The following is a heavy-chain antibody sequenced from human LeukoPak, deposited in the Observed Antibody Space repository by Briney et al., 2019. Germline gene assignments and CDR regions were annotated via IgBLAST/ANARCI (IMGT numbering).Heavy chain of an antibody. V-gene: IGHV3-23*01. J-gene: IGHJ4*02. CDR2: ISGSGGST. D-gene: IGHD3-22*01. Sequence: GGSLRLSCAASGFTFSSYAMSWVRQAPGKGLEWVSAISGSGGSTYYADSVKGRFTISRDNSKNTLYLQMNSLRAEDTAVYYCAKTLLRKQDRSGLFDYWGQGTLVTVSS. CDR3: AKTLLRKQDRSGLFDY. CDR1: GFTFSSYA.